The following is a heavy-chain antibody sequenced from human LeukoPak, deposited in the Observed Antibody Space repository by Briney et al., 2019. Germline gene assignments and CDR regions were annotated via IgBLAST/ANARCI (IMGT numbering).Heavy chain of an antibody. J-gene: IGHJ4*02. CDR2: FYPEDGET. CDR3: ATGVGYDFWSGYYTG. D-gene: IGHD3-3*01. CDR1: GYTRTELS. V-gene: IGHV1-24*01. Sequence: GASVKVSCKVSGYTRTELSMHWVRQAPGKGLEWMGGFYPEDGETIYAQKFQGRVTMTEDTSTDTAYMELSSLRSEDTAVYYCATGVGYDFWSGYYTGWGQGTLVTVSS.